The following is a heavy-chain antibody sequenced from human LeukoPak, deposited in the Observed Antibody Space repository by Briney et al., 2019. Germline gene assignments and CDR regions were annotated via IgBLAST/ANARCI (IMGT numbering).Heavy chain of an antibody. J-gene: IGHJ6*03. V-gene: IGHV3-23*01. Sequence: GSLRLSCTASGFTFSSYAMNWVRQAPGKGLEWVSAISGSGGSTYYADSVKGRFTISRDNSKSTLYLQMNSLKAEDTAVHYCAKGSVSAAIDYFYYYYLDVWGQGTLVTVSS. D-gene: IGHD2-2*02. CDR2: ISGSGGST. CDR1: GFTFSSYA. CDR3: AKGSVSAAIDYFYYYYLDV.